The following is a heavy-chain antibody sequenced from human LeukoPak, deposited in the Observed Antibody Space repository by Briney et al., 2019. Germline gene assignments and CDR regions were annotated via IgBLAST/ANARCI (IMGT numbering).Heavy chain of an antibody. J-gene: IGHJ4*02. D-gene: IGHD6-13*01. V-gene: IGHV1-18*01. CDR2: ISAYNGNT. CDR1: GYTFTSYG. CDR3: AMGVVIAAAGTEAY. Sequence: GASVKVSCKASGYTFTSYGISWVRQAPGQGLEWMGWISAYNGNTNYAQKLQGRVTMTTDTSTSTAYMELRSLRPDDTAVYYCAMGVVIAAAGTEAYWGQGTLVTVSS.